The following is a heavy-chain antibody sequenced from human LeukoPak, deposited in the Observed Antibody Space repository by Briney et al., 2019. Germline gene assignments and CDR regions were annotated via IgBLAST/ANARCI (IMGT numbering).Heavy chain of an antibody. V-gene: IGHV4-31*03. CDR2: IYYSGST. J-gene: IGHJ4*02. CDR1: GGSISSGGYY. Sequence: PSETLSLTCTVSGGSISSGGYYWSWIRQHPGKGLEWIGYIYYSGSTYYNPSLKSRVTISVDTSKNQFSLKLSSVTAADTAVYYCASLQHPTDLLDYWGQGTLVTVSS. D-gene: IGHD2-2*01. CDR3: ASLQHPTDLLDY.